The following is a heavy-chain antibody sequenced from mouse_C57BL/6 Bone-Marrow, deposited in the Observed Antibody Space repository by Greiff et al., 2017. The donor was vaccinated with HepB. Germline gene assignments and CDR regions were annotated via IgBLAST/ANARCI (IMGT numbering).Heavy chain of an antibody. CDR2: ISSGSSTI. V-gene: IGHV5-17*01. D-gene: IGHD2-2*01. J-gene: IGHJ4*01. CDR1: GFTFSDYG. CDR3: ARRVIYYGYWRAMDY. Sequence: EVQRVESGGGLVKPGGSLKLSCAASGFTFSDYGMHWVRQAPEKGLEWVAYISSGSSTIYYADTVKGRFTISRDNAKNTLFLQMTSLRSEDTAMYYCARRVIYYGYWRAMDYWGQGTSVTVSS.